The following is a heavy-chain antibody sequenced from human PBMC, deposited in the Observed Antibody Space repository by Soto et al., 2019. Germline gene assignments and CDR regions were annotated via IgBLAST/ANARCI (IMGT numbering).Heavy chain of an antibody. CDR1: GFTFSSYW. V-gene: IGHV3-74*01. J-gene: IGHJ4*02. D-gene: IGHD5-12*01. Sequence: GGSLRLSCAASGFTFSSYWMHWVRQAPGKGLVWVSRINSDGSSTSYADSVKGRFTISRDNAKNTLYLQMNSLRAEDTAVYYCARERDGYNEGYFDYWGQGTLLTVSS. CDR2: INSDGSST. CDR3: ARERDGYNEGYFDY.